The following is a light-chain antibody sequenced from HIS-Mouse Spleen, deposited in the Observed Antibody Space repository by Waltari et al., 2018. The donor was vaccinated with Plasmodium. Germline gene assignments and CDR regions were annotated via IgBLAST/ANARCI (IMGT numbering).Light chain of an antibody. CDR1: KLGDKY. CDR3: QAWDSSTVV. CDR2: QDS. V-gene: IGLV3-1*01. J-gene: IGLJ2*01. Sequence: SYELTQPPSVSVSPGQPASLTCSGDKLGDKYACWYQQKPGQSPVLVRYQDSKRPSGIPERFSGSNSGNTATLTISGTQAMDEADYYCQAWDSSTVVFGGGTKLTVL.